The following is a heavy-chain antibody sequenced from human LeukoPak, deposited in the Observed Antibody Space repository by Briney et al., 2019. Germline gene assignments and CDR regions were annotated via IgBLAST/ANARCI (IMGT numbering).Heavy chain of an antibody. CDR2: IYPGDSDT. J-gene: IGHJ6*03. CDR1: GYSFTSYW. D-gene: IGHD3-10*01. CDR3: ARIPYHYYGSGSYSNYYYYYMDV. Sequence: PGESLKISCKGSGYSFTSYWIGWVRQMPGKGLAWMGIIYPGDSDTRYSPSFQGQVTISADKSISTAYLQWSSLKASDTAMYYCARIPYHYYGSGSYSNYYYYYMDVWGKGTTVTVSS. V-gene: IGHV5-51*01.